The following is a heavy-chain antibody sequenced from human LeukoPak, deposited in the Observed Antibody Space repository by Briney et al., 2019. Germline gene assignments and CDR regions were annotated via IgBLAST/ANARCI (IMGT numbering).Heavy chain of an antibody. V-gene: IGHV4-4*02. CDR1: GGSISSTNW. D-gene: IGHD4-17*01. CDR3: ARGTMTTVPHYFGY. Sequence: SETLSLTCGVAGGSISSTNWGSGGRQPPGQGLEWIGEIALSGLTNYNPSLQSRVTMPLDNSKNHLSQSLTSVTAADTAVYYCARGTMTTVPHYFGYWRQGTMVSVPS. J-gene: IGHJ4*02. CDR2: IALSGLT.